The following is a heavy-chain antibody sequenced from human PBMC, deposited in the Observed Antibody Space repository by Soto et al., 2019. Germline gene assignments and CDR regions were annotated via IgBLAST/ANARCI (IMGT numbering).Heavy chain of an antibody. CDR2: IGKNGRDI. Sequence: WGSLRLSCEVSGFIFSEYEFNWFRQAPGKGLEWVSYIGKNGRDIYDADSVKGRFTISRDDDKSTLYLEMNSLRAEDTAVYYWVRAPGPMYSAMDAWGQGTMVTVSS. CDR1: GFIFSEYE. D-gene: IGHD2-21*01. V-gene: IGHV3-48*03. CDR3: VRAPGPMYSAMDA. J-gene: IGHJ6*02.